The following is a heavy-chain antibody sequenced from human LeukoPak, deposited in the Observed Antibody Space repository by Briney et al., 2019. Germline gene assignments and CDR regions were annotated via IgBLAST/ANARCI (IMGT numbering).Heavy chain of an antibody. V-gene: IGHV3-30*03. CDR2: ISYDGSIK. CDR1: GFTFSSYA. CDR3: ARDYLDWYFDL. Sequence: PGGSLRLSCAASGFTFSSYAMHWVRQAPGKGLEWAAIISYDGSIKYYADSVKGCFTISRDNSKNTLYLQMNSLRAEDTAVYYCARDYLDWYFDLWGRGTLVTVSS. J-gene: IGHJ2*01.